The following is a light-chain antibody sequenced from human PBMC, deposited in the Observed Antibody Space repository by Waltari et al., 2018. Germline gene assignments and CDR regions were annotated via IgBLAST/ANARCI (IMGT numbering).Light chain of an antibody. Sequence: DIQMTQSPSTLSASVGDRVTITCRASQTISSWLAWYQQQPGKAPRLLVYRASTLESGVPSRFSGSGSGTEFTLTISSLQPDDFATYYCQQYKSYSITFGQGTRLEIK. CDR3: QQYKSYSIT. CDR2: RAS. V-gene: IGKV1-5*03. CDR1: QTISSW. J-gene: IGKJ5*01.